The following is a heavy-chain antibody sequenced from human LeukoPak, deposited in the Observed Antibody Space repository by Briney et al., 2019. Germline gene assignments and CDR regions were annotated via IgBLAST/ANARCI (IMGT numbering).Heavy chain of an antibody. Sequence: PSETLSLTYTVSGGSISSGSYYWSWIRQPAGKGLEWIGRIYTSGSTNYNPSLKSRVTISVDTSKKKFSLKLSSVTAADTAVYYCARDGEYCTNGVCYRHLFDYWGQGTLVTVSS. CDR3: ARDGEYCTNGVCYRHLFDY. J-gene: IGHJ4*02. V-gene: IGHV4-61*02. D-gene: IGHD2-8*01. CDR1: GGSISSGSYY. CDR2: IYTSGST.